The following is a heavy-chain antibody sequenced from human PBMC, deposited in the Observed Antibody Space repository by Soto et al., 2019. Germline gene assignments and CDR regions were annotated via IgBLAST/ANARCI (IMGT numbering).Heavy chain of an antibody. Sequence: PGGSLRLSCAASGFTFSSYAMSWVRQAPGKGLEWVSGISGSGDSTYYADSVKGRFTISRDNSKNTLYLQMNSLRAEDTAVYYCAKIGRDGYNLDAFAIWGQGTMVTVSS. CDR2: ISGSGDST. J-gene: IGHJ3*02. CDR1: GFTFSSYA. V-gene: IGHV3-23*01. D-gene: IGHD5-12*01. CDR3: AKIGRDGYNLDAFAI.